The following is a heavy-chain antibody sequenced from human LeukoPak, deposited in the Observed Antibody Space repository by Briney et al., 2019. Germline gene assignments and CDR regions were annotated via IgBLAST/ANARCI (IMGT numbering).Heavy chain of an antibody. CDR3: ARGGYYGSGNDFRFDP. CDR2: IHYTGST. Sequence: SETLSLTCTVSGVSISSYYWSWLRQSPGKGLECLGYIHYTGSTNYNPSLKSRVTISVETSKNQFSLKLKSVTAADTAVYYCARGGYYGSGNDFRFDPWGQGTLVTVSS. D-gene: IGHD3-10*01. CDR1: GVSISSYY. J-gene: IGHJ5*02. V-gene: IGHV4-59*01.